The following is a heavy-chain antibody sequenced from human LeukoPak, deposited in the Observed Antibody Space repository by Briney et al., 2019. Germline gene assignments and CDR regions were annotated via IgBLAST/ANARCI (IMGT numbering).Heavy chain of an antibody. V-gene: IGHV4-59*01. CDR3: ARETAGGCFDS. Sequence: SETLSLTCTVSGGSIRSYYWTWIRQPPGQGLEWIGYISYRGSTNYNPSLKSRVTISVDTSKNQFSLKLRSVAAADTAVYYCARETAGGCFDSWGQGTLVTVSS. D-gene: IGHD3-16*01. CDR2: ISYRGST. J-gene: IGHJ4*02. CDR1: GGSIRSYY.